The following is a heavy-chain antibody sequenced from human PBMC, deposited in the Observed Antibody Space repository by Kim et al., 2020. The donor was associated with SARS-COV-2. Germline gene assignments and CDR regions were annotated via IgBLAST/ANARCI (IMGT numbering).Heavy chain of an antibody. V-gene: IGHV3-48*02. CDR3: AARFDF. CDR1: GFTFTDYK. CDR2: ISSSGSF. Sequence: GGSLRLSCVASGFTFTDYKMNWVRQAPGKGLEWVSYISSSGSFDYADSVRGRFTISRDNGENSVFLQMNRLREEDTAVYYCAARFDFWGQGVLVTVSS. J-gene: IGHJ4*02.